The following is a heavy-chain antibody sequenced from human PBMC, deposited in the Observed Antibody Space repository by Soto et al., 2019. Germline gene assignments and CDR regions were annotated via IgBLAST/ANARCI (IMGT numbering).Heavy chain of an antibody. V-gene: IGHV1-46*03. CDR2: IYPSGGST. Sequence: ASVKVSCKASGYTFTSYYMHWVRQAPGQGLEWMGIIYPSGGSTSYAQKFQGRVTMTRDTSTSTVYMELSSLRSEDTAVYYCARVDRLGNWFDPWGQGTLVTVSS. D-gene: IGHD2-2*03. CDR1: GYTFTSYY. J-gene: IGHJ5*02. CDR3: ARVDRLGNWFDP.